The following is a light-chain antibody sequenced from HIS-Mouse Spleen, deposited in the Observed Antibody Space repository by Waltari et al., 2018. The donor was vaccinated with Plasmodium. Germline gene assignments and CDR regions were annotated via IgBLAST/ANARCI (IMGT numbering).Light chain of an antibody. Sequence: SYELTQPPPVSVSPGQTASITCSGDTLGLQYACWYHQKPGQSPVLVIYQDSKRPSGIPERFSGSNSGNTATLTISGTQAMDEADYYCQAWDSSTVVFGGGTKLTVL. V-gene: IGLV3-1*01. CDR3: QAWDSSTVV. CDR1: TLGLQY. J-gene: IGLJ2*01. CDR2: QDS.